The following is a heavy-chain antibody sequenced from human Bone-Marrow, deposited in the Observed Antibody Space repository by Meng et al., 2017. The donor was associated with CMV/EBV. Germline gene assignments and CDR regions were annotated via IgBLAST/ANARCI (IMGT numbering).Heavy chain of an antibody. CDR2: ISSSGSTI. CDR1: GFTFSSYS. Sequence: GGSLRLSCAASGFTFSSYSMNWVRQAPGKGLEWVSYISSSGSTIYYADSVKGRFTISRDNAKNSLYLQMNSLRAEDTAVYYCARGGDYEGMDVWGQGTTVTVSS. J-gene: IGHJ6*02. D-gene: IGHD3-16*01. V-gene: IGHV3-48*04. CDR3: ARGGDYEGMDV.